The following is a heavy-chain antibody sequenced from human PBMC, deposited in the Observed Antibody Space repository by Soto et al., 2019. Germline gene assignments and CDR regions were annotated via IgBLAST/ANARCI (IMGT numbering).Heavy chain of an antibody. J-gene: IGHJ3*02. D-gene: IGHD2-2*01. Sequence: QVQLVQSGAEVKKPGSSVKVSCKASGGTFSSYAISWVRQAPGQGLEWMGGIIPIFGTANYAQKFQGRVTISADESTSTAYMELSRLRSEDKAVDYCARPLVVPAARTHDAFDIWGQGTMVTVSS. CDR3: ARPLVVPAARTHDAFDI. V-gene: IGHV1-69*01. CDR1: GGTFSSYA. CDR2: IIPIFGTA.